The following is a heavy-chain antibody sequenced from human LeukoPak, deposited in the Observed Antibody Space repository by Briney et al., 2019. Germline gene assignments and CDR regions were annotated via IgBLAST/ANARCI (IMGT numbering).Heavy chain of an antibody. CDR1: GGSISSGSYY. CDR3: ARDRGEYSYAYDY. V-gene: IGHV4-61*02. D-gene: IGHD5-18*01. J-gene: IGHJ4*02. Sequence: SETLSLTCTVSGGSISSGSYYWSWIRQPAGKGLEWIGRIYTSGSTNYNPSLKSRVTISVDTSKNQFSLKLSSVTAADTAVYYCARDRGEYSYAYDYWGQGTLVTVSS. CDR2: IYTSGST.